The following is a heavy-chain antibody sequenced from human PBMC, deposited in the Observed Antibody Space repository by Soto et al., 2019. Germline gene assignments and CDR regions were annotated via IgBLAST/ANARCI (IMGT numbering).Heavy chain of an antibody. CDR2: ISPSSSYT. CDR3: AGNHIAASGTSAYDI. Sequence: PGGSLRLSCAASGFTFSDHYMSWIRQAPGRGLEWVSYISPSSSYTNYAVSVKGRFTISRDNAKNSLYLQMNSLRGEDTAVYYCAGNHIAASGTSAYDIWGQGTMVTVSS. J-gene: IGHJ3*02. V-gene: IGHV3-11*06. CDR1: GFTFSDHY. D-gene: IGHD6-13*01.